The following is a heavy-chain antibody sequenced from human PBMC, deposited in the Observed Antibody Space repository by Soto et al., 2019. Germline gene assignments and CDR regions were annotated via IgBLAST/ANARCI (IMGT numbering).Heavy chain of an antibody. Sequence: QVQLVESGGGLVKPGGSLRLSCAASGFTFSDYYMSWIRQAPGKGLEWVSYITSSSSYTNYADSVKGRFTISRDNAKNSLFLQMNSLRAEDTAVYYCARDAVAEFDYWGQGTLVTVSS. CDR3: ARDAVAEFDY. J-gene: IGHJ4*02. CDR1: GFTFSDYY. D-gene: IGHD6-19*01. V-gene: IGHV3-11*06. CDR2: ITSSSSYT.